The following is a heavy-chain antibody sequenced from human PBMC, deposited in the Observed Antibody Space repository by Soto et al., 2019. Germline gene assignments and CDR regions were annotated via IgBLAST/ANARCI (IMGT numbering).Heavy chain of an antibody. D-gene: IGHD3-3*01. Sequence: QVQLVESGGGVVQPGRSLRLSCAGSGFPFSSYGMHWVRQAPGKGLEWVAVISYDGSDSYDGSHKNYADSVKGRFTISRDNSKNTLYLQMNSLTPEDTAVYFCARPGLNFLSGRYYFDFWGQGPLVTVPP. V-gene: IGHV3-30*03. J-gene: IGHJ4*02. CDR2: ISYDGSDSYDGSHK. CDR1: GFPFSSYG. CDR3: ARPGLNFLSGRYYFDF.